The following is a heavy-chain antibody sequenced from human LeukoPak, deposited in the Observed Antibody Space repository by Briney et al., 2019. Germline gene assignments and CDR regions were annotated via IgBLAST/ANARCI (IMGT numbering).Heavy chain of an antibody. CDR3: TKLARAPRDFDY. Sequence: PGGSLRLSCAASGFTFSDHYIDWVRQAPGKGLEWVGRSRDKGNSYTTAYAASVRGRFIISRDDSKNSLYLQMNSLKIEDTAVYYCTKLARAPRDFDYWGQGTLVTVSS. CDR1: GFTFSDHY. D-gene: IGHD3-10*01. J-gene: IGHJ4*01. CDR2: SRDKGNSYTT. V-gene: IGHV3-72*01.